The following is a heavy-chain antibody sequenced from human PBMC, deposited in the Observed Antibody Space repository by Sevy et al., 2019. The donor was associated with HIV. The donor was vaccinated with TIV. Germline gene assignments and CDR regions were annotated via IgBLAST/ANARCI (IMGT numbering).Heavy chain of an antibody. V-gene: IGHV3-7*03. CDR2: IKQDGSEK. J-gene: IGHJ4*02. Sequence: GGSLRLSCAASGFTFSNYWVTWVRQAPGKGLEWVAHIKQDGSEKHYVDSVKGRFTISRDNSKNSVYLQMNSLRAEDRAVYFCAREGYYDYIWGSYRYFNDYWGQGTLVTVSS. CDR1: GFTFSNYW. D-gene: IGHD3-16*02. CDR3: AREGYYDYIWGSYRYFNDY.